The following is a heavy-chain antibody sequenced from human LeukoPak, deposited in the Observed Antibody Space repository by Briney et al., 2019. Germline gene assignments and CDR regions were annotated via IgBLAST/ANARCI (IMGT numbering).Heavy chain of an antibody. CDR1: GFTFSSYE. Sequence: PGGSLRLSCAASGFTFSSYEMNWVRQAPGKGLEWVSYISSSGSTIYYADSVKGRFTIPRDNAKNSLYLQMNSLRAEDTAVYYCARDRDTMVRGHRGYFDYWGQGTLVTVSS. V-gene: IGHV3-48*03. D-gene: IGHD3-10*01. CDR3: ARDRDTMVRGHRGYFDY. J-gene: IGHJ4*02. CDR2: ISSSGSTI.